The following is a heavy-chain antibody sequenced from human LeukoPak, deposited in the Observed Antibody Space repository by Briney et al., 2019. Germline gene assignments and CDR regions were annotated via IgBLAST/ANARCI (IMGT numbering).Heavy chain of an antibody. J-gene: IGHJ4*02. D-gene: IGHD7-27*01. CDR3: ARNVANTGDFDY. CDR1: GYTFTNYD. CDR2: MNPNSGDT. V-gene: IGHV1-8*01. Sequence: ASVKVSCKASGYTFTNYDINWVRQGTGQGLEWMGWMNPNSGDTGYAQTFQDRVTMTRDTSINTAYMELSSLTSEGTAVYYCARNVANTGDFDYWGQGTLVTVSS.